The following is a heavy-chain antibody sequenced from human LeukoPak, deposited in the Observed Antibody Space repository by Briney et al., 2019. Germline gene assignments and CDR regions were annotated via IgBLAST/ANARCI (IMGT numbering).Heavy chain of an antibody. J-gene: IGHJ4*02. D-gene: IGHD6-13*01. CDR1: GYTFTSYG. CDR2: INPYNGNT. CDR3: ARDRIAAAVLDY. Sequence: ASVKVSCKASGYTFTSYGISWVRQAPGQGLEWMGWINPYNGNTNYGQKFQGRVSMATNTSTNTAYMELKGLRSDDTAVYYCARDRIAAAVLDYWGQGTLVTVSS. V-gene: IGHV1-18*01.